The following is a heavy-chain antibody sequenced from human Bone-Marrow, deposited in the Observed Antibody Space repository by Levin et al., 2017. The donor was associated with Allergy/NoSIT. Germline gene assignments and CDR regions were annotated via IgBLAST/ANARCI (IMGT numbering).Heavy chain of an antibody. CDR1: GYDFRNYW. D-gene: IGHD2-15*01. CDR3: ARAKTICSVSACSWLY. CDR2: IYPDDSDT. Sequence: GESLKISCNASGYDFRNYWIGWVRQVPGKGLEWMGLIYPDDSDTRYSPSLQGQVTMSVDKSTSTAYLQWSSLKASDTASYFCARAKTICSVSACSWLYWGQGTLVTVSS. J-gene: IGHJ4*02. V-gene: IGHV5-51*01.